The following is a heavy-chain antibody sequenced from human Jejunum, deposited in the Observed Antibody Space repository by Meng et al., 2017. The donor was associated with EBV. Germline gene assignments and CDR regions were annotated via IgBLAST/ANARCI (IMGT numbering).Heavy chain of an antibody. Sequence: ARLRRPGPGLGVPWRTLSLTCALSGGSISTDNWWSWVRQPPGKGLEYIGEIHHSVSTKYNPSLKSRVTRSVDKSNNHFSLKLSSVTAADTAVYYCARDRGVEDYWGQGTLVTVSS. V-gene: IGHV4-4*02. J-gene: IGHJ4*02. D-gene: IGHD5-24*01. CDR2: IHHSVST. CDR3: ARDRGVEDY. CDR1: GGSISTDNW.